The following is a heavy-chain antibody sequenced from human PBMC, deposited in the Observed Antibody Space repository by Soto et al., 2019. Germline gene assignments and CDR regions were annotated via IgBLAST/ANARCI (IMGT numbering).Heavy chain of an antibody. CDR3: AKIPGEYSSSWYVY. CDR2: ISYDGSNK. D-gene: IGHD6-13*01. CDR1: GFTFSSYG. J-gene: IGHJ4*02. V-gene: IGHV3-30*18. Sequence: QVQLVESGGGMVQPGRSLRLSCAASGFTFSSYGMHWVRQAPGKGLEWVAVISYDGSNKYYADSVKGRFTISRDNSKNTLYLQMNSLRAEDTAVYYCAKIPGEYSSSWYVYWGQGTLVTVSS.